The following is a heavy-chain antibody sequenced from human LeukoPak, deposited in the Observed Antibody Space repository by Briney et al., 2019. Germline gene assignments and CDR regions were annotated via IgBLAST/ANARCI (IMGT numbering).Heavy chain of an antibody. CDR3: ARVLSPRYSYGYNY. D-gene: IGHD5-18*01. Sequence: GGSLRLSCAASGFTVSSNYMSWVRQAPGKGLEWVSVIYSGGSTYHADSVKGRFTISRDNSKNTLYLQMRSTLYLQMNSLRVEDTAVYYCARVLSPRYSYGYNYWGQGTLVTVSS. CDR2: IYSGGST. CDR1: GFTVSSNY. J-gene: IGHJ4*02. V-gene: IGHV3-66*02.